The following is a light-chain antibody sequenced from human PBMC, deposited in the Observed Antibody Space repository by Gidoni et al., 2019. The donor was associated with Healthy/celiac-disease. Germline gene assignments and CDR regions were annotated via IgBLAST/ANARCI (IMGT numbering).Light chain of an antibody. Sequence: QSVLTQPPSASGTPGQRVTISFSGSSSNIGSNYVYWYQKLPGTAPKLLIYRNNQRPSGVPDRFSGSKSGTSASLAISGLRSEDEADYYCAAWDDSLSGPGLGFGTGTKVTVL. CDR3: AAWDDSLSGPGLG. J-gene: IGLJ1*01. V-gene: IGLV1-47*01. CDR2: RNN. CDR1: SSNIGSNY.